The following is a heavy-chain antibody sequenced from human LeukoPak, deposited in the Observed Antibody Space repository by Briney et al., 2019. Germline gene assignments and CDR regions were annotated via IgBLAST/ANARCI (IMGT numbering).Heavy chain of an antibody. J-gene: IGHJ4*02. Sequence: GGSLRLSCAASGFTFSSYAMSWVRQAPGKGLEWVSAISGSGGSTHYADSVKGRFTISRDNSKNTLYLQMNSLRAEDTAVYYCAKNLTYYYDSSGPKERYWGQGTLVTVSS. CDR3: AKNLTYYYDSSGPKERY. CDR2: ISGSGGST. D-gene: IGHD3-22*01. CDR1: GFTFSSYA. V-gene: IGHV3-23*01.